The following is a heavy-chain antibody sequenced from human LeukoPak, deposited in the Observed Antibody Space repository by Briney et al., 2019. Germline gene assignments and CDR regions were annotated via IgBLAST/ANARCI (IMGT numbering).Heavy chain of an antibody. Sequence: PGGSLRLSCAASGFTFSTTAMSWVRQAPGKGLEWVSAISASGDGTFYADSVKGRFTISRDNSKNMLYLQMNSLRAEDTAVYYCANPLAVAGPFDYWGQGTLVTVSS. CDR2: ISASGDGT. CDR1: GFTFSTTA. J-gene: IGHJ4*02. D-gene: IGHD6-19*01. CDR3: ANPLAVAGPFDY. V-gene: IGHV3-23*01.